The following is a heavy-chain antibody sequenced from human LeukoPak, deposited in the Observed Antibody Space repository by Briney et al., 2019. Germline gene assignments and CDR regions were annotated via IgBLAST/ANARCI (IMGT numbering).Heavy chain of an antibody. Sequence: SETLSLTCTVSGGSISRGSYFWSCIRRPAGKGLEWIGRFYTSATPNYNPSLKSRVTISVDTSRNQFSLKLSSVTAADTAVYYCARGGIPDYWGQGILVTVSS. V-gene: IGHV4-61*02. J-gene: IGHJ4*02. CDR3: ARGGIPDY. CDR2: FYTSATP. CDR1: GGSISRGSYF. D-gene: IGHD2-21*01.